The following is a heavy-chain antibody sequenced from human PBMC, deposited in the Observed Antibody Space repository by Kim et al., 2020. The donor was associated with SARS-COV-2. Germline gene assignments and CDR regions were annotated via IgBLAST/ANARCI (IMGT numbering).Heavy chain of an antibody. D-gene: IGHD2-15*01. V-gene: IGHV4-39*01. CDR1: GGSISSSRDS. CDR2: ISYSGDT. CDR3: ARRYCSDGTCYFFHY. Sequence: SETLSLTCSVSGGSISSSRDSWGWIRQPPGKGLEWIGIISYSGDTYYNPSLTGRLTMSVDTSKTQFSLKLTPVTAADTAFYYSARRYCSDGTCYFFHY. J-gene: IGHJ4*01.